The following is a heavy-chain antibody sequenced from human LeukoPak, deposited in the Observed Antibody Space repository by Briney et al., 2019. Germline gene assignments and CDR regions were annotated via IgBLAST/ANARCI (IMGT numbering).Heavy chain of an antibody. CDR3: ARHWERLDY. V-gene: IGHV1-18*01. CDR2: ISVSNGKT. D-gene: IGHD3-16*01. Sequence: ASVKVSCKASGYTFSRYGISWVRQAPGEGLQWMGWISVSNGKTKYVQKFQGRVTMTIDTSTNTAYMELRSLRSDDTAVYYCARHWERLDYWGQGTQVTVSS. J-gene: IGHJ4*02. CDR1: GYTFSRYG.